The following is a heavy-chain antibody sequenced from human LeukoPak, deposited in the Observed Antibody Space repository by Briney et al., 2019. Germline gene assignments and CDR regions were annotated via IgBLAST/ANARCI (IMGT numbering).Heavy chain of an antibody. CDR3: ARDHPFLSPAAMDDYYYYYMDV. CDR1: GFTVSSNY. V-gene: IGHV3-7*01. CDR2: IKQDGSEK. Sequence: PGGSLRLSCAASGFTVSSNYMSWVRQAPGKGLEWVANIKQDGSEKYYVDSVKGRFTISRDNAKNSLYLQMNSLRAEDTAVYYCARDHPFLSPAAMDDYYYYYMDVWGKGTTVTVSS. D-gene: IGHD2-2*01. J-gene: IGHJ6*03.